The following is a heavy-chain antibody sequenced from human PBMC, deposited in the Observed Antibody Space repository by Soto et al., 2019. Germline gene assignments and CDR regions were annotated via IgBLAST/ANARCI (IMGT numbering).Heavy chain of an antibody. CDR3: ARRGGYYYGMDV. D-gene: IGHD3-16*01. Sequence: QVQLVQSGAEVKKPGSSVKVSCKASGGTFSSYTISWVRQAPGQGLEWMGRIIPILGIANYAQKVQGRVTITADKSTSTAYMELSSLRYEDTAVYYCARRGGYYYGMDVWGQGTTFTVSS. CDR1: GGTFSSYT. CDR2: IIPILGIA. V-gene: IGHV1-69*02. J-gene: IGHJ6*02.